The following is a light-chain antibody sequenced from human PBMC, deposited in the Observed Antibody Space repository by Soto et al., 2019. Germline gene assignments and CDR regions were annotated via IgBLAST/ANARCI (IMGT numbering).Light chain of an antibody. Sequence: DIVMTQSPDSLAVSLGERATINCKSSQSVLFSSNNKNYLAWYQQKAGQPPKLLIYWASTRESGVPDRFSGSGSGTDFTLTISSLQAEDVAVYYCQQYYSTPQTFGQGTNLEIE. J-gene: IGKJ2*01. V-gene: IGKV4-1*01. CDR1: QSVLFSSNNKNY. CDR2: WAS. CDR3: QQYYSTPQT.